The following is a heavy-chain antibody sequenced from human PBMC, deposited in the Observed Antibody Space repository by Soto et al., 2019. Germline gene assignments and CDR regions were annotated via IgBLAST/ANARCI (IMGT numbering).Heavy chain of an antibody. D-gene: IGHD3-22*01. J-gene: IGHJ4*01. CDR3: ARGGYYYENSGQNAYDY. V-gene: IGHV4-31*03. CDR1: CGSISSGGYY. Sequence: SETLALACTVSCGSISSGGYYWSWIRQHPGKGLEWIGYIYSGGSTYYNPSLKSRATISGDTSKNQFSLKLSSVTAADTAVYYCARGGYYYENSGQNAYDYWGQGILVTVSS. CDR2: IYSGGST.